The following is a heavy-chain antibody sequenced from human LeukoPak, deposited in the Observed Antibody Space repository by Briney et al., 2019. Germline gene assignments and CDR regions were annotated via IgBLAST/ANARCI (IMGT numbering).Heavy chain of an antibody. V-gene: IGHV3-48*02. CDR3: ARDPIPGYSSGWYE. CDR2: ISSSSSTI. Sequence: GGSLRLSCAASGFTFSSYSMNWVRQAPGEGLEWVSYISSSSSTIYYADSVKGRFTISRDNAKNSLYLQMNSLRDEDTAVYYCARDPIPGYSSGWYEWGQGTLVTVSS. D-gene: IGHD6-19*01. J-gene: IGHJ4*02. CDR1: GFTFSSYS.